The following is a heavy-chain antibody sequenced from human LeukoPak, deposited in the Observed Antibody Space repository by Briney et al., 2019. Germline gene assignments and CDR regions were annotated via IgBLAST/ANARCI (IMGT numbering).Heavy chain of an antibody. J-gene: IGHJ5*02. Sequence: PSETLSLTYTVSGGSISSYYWSWIRQPPGQGLEWIGYIYYSGSTNYNPSLKSRVTISVDTSKNQFSLKLSSVTAADTAVYYCARTSGGNWFDPWGQGTLVTVSS. V-gene: IGHV4-59*08. CDR3: ARTSGGNWFDP. D-gene: IGHD1-26*01. CDR1: GGSISSYY. CDR2: IYYSGST.